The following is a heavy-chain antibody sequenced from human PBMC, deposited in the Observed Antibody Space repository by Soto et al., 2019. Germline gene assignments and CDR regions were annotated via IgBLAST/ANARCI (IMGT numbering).Heavy chain of an antibody. CDR2: ISGTGATT. Sequence: GCSHTLSCAASGFPFITSAMSCVRPAPGKGLEWVSAISGTGATTLYADSVEGRFSISRDNFRNMLYLQMNSLRVEDTAVYYCAKQTITAGMKYFDPWGQGGLVTVA. CDR3: AKQTITAGMKYFDP. CDR1: GFPFITSA. D-gene: IGHD1-20*01. V-gene: IGHV3-23*01. J-gene: IGHJ5*02.